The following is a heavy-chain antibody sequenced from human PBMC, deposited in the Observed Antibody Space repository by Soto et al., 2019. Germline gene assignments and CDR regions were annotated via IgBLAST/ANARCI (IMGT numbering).Heavy chain of an antibody. D-gene: IGHD3-22*01. V-gene: IGHV4-4*07. J-gene: IGHJ6*02. CDR3: ARGSDSSGCGYYYYYYGMDV. CDR2: IYTSGST. CDR1: GGSISSYY. Sequence: QVQLQESGPGLVKPSETLSLTCTVSGGSISSYYWSWIRQPAGKGLEWIGRIYTSGSTNYNPSLKSRVTMSVDTSKNQFSLKLSSVTAADTAVYYCARGSDSSGCGYYYYYYGMDVWGQGTTVTVSS.